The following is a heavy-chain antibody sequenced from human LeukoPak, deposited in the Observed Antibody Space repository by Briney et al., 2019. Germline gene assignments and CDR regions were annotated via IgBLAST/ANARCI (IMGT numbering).Heavy chain of an antibody. J-gene: IGHJ4*02. Sequence: KPSETLSLTCTVSGASIRSYYWSWIRQPAGKGLEWIGRGSTSGSTNYNPSLKSRVTMSVETSKNQFSLKLSSVTAADTAVYYCARDSYFGSGNYYIDYWGQGTLVTVSS. V-gene: IGHV4-4*07. CDR1: GASIRSYY. D-gene: IGHD3-10*01. CDR3: ARDSYFGSGNYYIDY. CDR2: GSTSGST.